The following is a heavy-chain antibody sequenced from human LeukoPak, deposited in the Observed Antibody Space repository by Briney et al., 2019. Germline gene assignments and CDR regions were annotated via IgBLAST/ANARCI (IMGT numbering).Heavy chain of an antibody. CDR3: ARDTYSSAGWFDP. Sequence: ASVTLSRKASGYTFTSYGISRVRQAPAQGLQEMGWINPNSGGTNYAQKLQGRVTMTRDTSISTAYMELSRLRSADTAVYYCARDTYSSAGWFDPWGQGSLVTVAS. D-gene: IGHD6-19*01. CDR1: GYTFTSYG. V-gene: IGHV1-2*02. J-gene: IGHJ5*02. CDR2: INPNSGGT.